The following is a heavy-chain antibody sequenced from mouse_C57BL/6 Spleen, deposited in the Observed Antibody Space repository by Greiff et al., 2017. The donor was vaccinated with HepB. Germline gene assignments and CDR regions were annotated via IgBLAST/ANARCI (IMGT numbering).Heavy chain of an antibody. V-gene: IGHV5-6*02. CDR1: GFTFSSYG. CDR3: ARHGLLRGGDYFDY. CDR2: ISSGSSYT. J-gene: IGHJ2*01. D-gene: IGHD1-1*01. Sequence: EVMLVESGGDLVKPGGSLKLSCAASGFTFSSYGMSWVRQTPDKRLEWVATISSGSSYTYYPDSVKGRFTISRDNAKNTLYLQMSSLKSEDTAMYYCARHGLLRGGDYFDYWGQGTTLTVSS.